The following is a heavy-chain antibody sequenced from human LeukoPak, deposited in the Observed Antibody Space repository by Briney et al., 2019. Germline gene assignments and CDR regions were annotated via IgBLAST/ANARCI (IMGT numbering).Heavy chain of an antibody. V-gene: IGHV4-59*01. CDR2: IYYSGST. D-gene: IGHD7-27*01. J-gene: IGHJ4*02. CDR3: ARGWGYFDY. Sequence: GSLRLSCAASGFTFSSYAMSWIRQPPGKGLEWIGYIYYSGSTNYNPSLKSRVTISVDTSKNQFSLRLSSVTAADTAVYYCARGWGYFDYWGQGTLVTVSS. CDR1: GFTFSSYA.